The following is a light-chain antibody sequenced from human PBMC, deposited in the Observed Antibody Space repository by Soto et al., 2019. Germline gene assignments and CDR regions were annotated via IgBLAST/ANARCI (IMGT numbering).Light chain of an antibody. V-gene: IGKV1-12*01. J-gene: IGKJ5*01. CDR1: QSISTW. Sequence: DIKMTQSPSTLPSSVGDIVTITCRASQSISTWLAWYQQKPGKAPTFLIYAASSLQSGVPSRFSGTGSGTDFTLTISILQPEDFATYYCQEANSFPLTFCQGTRLEIK. CDR3: QEANSFPLT. CDR2: AAS.